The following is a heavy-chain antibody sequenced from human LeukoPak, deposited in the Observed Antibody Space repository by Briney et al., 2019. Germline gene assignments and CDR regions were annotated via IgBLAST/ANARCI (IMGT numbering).Heavy chain of an antibody. V-gene: IGHV3-30*18. D-gene: IGHD3-3*01. J-gene: IGHJ4*02. CDR1: GLTFNNAW. Sequence: GGSLRLSCTASGLTFNNAWMTWVRQAPGKGLEWVAVISYDGSNKYYADSVKGRFTISRDNSKNTLYLQMNSLRAEDTAVYYCAKDRSGSFDYWGQGTLVTVSS. CDR3: AKDRSGSFDY. CDR2: ISYDGSNK.